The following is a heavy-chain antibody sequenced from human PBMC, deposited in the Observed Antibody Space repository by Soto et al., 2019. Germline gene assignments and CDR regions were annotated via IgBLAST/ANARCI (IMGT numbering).Heavy chain of an antibody. CDR3: ASPVGSFGYSSSWYCTERLYYYYYGMDV. Sequence: GESLKISCKGSGYSFTSYWISWVRQMPGKGLEWMGRIDPSDSYTNYSPSFQGHVTISADKSISTAYLQWSSLKASDTAMYYCASPVGSFGYSSSWYCTERLYYYYYGMDVWGQGTTVTVSS. D-gene: IGHD6-13*01. V-gene: IGHV5-10-1*01. CDR1: GYSFTSYW. J-gene: IGHJ6*02. CDR2: IDPSDSYT.